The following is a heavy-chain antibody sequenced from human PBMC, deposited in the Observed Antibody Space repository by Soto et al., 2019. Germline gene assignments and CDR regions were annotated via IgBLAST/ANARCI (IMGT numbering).Heavy chain of an antibody. V-gene: IGHV3-23*01. D-gene: IGHD6-13*01. Sequence: EVQLLESGGGLVQPGGSLRLSCAASGFTFSSYAMNWVRQAPGKGLDWVSVISGSGGSTYYADSVKGRFTISRDNSKNTLYLQMNSLRAEDTAVYYCARRGPGTYFDYWGQGTLVTVSS. CDR1: GFTFSSYA. J-gene: IGHJ4*02. CDR2: ISGSGGST. CDR3: ARRGPGTYFDY.